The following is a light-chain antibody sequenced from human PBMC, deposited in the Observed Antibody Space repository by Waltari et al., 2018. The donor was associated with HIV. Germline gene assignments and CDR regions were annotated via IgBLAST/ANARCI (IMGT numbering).Light chain of an antibody. CDR3: QSADSTGTYWV. CDR1: ALPTKY. Sequence: SYELTQPPSASVSPAQTARISCSGAALPTKYVFWYQQRPGQAPVMVIYRDKERPSGIPDRFSGSSAGTTVTLTISGVQAEDEADYYCQSADSTGTYWVFGGGTKLTVL. J-gene: IGLJ3*02. CDR2: RDK. V-gene: IGLV3-25*03.